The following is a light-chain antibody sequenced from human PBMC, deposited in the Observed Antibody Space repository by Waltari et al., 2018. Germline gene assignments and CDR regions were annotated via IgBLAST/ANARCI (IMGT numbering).Light chain of an antibody. CDR2: DVS. Sequence: QSALTQPASVSGSPGQSITISCTGTNSDVGGYNIVSWYQQHPGKAPKLMSYDVSNRPSGVSNRFSGSKSGNTASLPISGLQAEDEADYYCSSYTSSSTLVFGGGTKLTVL. CDR3: SSYTSSSTLV. CDR1: NSDVGGYNI. J-gene: IGLJ2*01. V-gene: IGLV2-14*01.